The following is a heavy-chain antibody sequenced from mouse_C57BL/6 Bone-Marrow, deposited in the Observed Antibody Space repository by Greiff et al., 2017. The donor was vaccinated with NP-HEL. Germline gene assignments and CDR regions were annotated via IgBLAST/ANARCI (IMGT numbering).Heavy chain of an antibody. CDR1: ISLSTSGMGL. Sequence: QVTLKESGPGILQPSQTLSLACTFSGISLSTSGMGLSWLRKPSGKALEWLASIWNNDNYYNPSLKSRLTISKETSNYQVFLKLTSVDTADSATYYGAWRPPDYGSSRGYYFDYWGQGTTLTVSS. CDR2: WNNDNY. D-gene: IGHD1-1*01. V-gene: IGHV8-2*01. CDR3: WRPPDYGSSRGYYFDY. J-gene: IGHJ2*01.